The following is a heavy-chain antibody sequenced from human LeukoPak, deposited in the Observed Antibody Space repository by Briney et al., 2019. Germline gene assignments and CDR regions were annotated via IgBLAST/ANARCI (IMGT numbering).Heavy chain of an antibody. CDR2: IYYSGST. J-gene: IGHJ4*02. Sequence: SETLSLTCTVSGGSISSSSYYWGWIRQPPGKGLEWIGSIYYSGSTYYNPSLKSRVTISVDTSKNQFSLKLSSVTAADTAVYYCARVSKSDRYDSSGYFPHWGQGTLVTVSS. D-gene: IGHD3-22*01. CDR1: GGSISSSSYY. V-gene: IGHV4-39*07. CDR3: ARVSKSDRYDSSGYFPH.